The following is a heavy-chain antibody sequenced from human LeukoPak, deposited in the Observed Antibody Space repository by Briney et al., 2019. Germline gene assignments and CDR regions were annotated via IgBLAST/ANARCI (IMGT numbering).Heavy chain of an antibody. J-gene: IGHJ4*02. Sequence: QSGGSLRLSCAASGFTFSTYGMHWVRQAPGKGLEWVAFIRYDGSNKYYADSVKGRFTISRDNSKNTLYLQMNSLRAEDAAVYYCAKEIPNYDFWSGYPETDYWGQGTLVTVSS. CDR2: IRYDGSNK. CDR3: AKEIPNYDFWSGYPETDY. D-gene: IGHD3-3*01. CDR1: GFTFSTYG. V-gene: IGHV3-30*02.